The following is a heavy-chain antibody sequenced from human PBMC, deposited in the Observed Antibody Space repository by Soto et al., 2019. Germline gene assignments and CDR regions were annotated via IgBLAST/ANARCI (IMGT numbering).Heavy chain of an antibody. CDR2: ISSGSSSI. J-gene: IGHJ4*02. CDR1: GFTFSSYS. CDR3: ARALSSLIAVPAY. D-gene: IGHD6-19*01. Sequence: EVQLVEVGGGLVKPGGSLRLSCAASGFTFSSYSMTWVRQAPGKGLECVSSISSGSSSIYYADSVKGRFTISRDNAKNSLYLPMHSLRAEDTAVYYCARALSSLIAVPAYWGQGTLVTVSS. V-gene: IGHV3-21*02.